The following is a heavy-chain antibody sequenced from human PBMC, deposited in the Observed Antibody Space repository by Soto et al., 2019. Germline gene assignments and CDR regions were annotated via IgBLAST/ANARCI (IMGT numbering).Heavy chain of an antibody. Sequence: QVQLVQSGAEVKKPGSSVKVSCKASGGTFSSYTISWVRQAPGQGLEWMGKIIPILGIANYAQKFQGRVTITADKSTSTAYVGLRSLRSEDTAVYYCARVGGYCGGDCYLYYFDYWGQGTLVTVSS. D-gene: IGHD2-21*02. J-gene: IGHJ4*02. V-gene: IGHV1-69*02. CDR2: IIPILGIA. CDR1: GGTFSSYT. CDR3: ARVGGYCGGDCYLYYFDY.